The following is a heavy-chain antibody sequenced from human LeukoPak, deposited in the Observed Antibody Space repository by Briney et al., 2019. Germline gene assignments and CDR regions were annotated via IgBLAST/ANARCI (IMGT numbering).Heavy chain of an antibody. D-gene: IGHD2-2*01. CDR1: GFTFSSYG. CDR3: AKSPRYCSSTSCSHALYYFDY. V-gene: IGHV3-30*02. CDR2: IRYDGSNE. J-gene: IGHJ4*02. Sequence: GGSLRLSCAASGFTFSSYGMHWVRQAPGKGLEWVAFIRYDGSNEYYADSVKGRFTISRDNSKNTLYLQMNSLRAEDTAVYYCAKSPRYCSSTSCSHALYYFDYWGQGTLVTVSS.